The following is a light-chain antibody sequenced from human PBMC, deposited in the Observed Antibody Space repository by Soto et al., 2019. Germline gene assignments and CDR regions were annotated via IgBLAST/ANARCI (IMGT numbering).Light chain of an antibody. CDR2: AAS. J-gene: IGKJ4*01. V-gene: IGKV1-39*01. Sequence: DIQMTQSPSSLSASLGDRVTITCRASQDISTSLSWLQQKPGRAPKVVISAASTLQGDVPSRFSGSGSGTDCTLTITGLQHEDFATYYCHQSFTILPTFGGGTRLEI. CDR1: QDISTS. CDR3: HQSFTILPT.